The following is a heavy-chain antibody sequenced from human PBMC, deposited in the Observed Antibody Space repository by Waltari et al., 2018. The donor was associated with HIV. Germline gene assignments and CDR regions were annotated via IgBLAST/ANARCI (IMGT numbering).Heavy chain of an antibody. CDR1: GGTFNSHS. V-gene: IGHV1-69*02. CDR3: AASPNRNSYRGYRGSTGYFLF. J-gene: IGHJ4*02. D-gene: IGHD2-2*01. Sequence: QVQLVQSGTEVKKPGSSVKVSCKASGGTFNSHSINWVRQAPGQGLEWLGRVIPMLGVTNYAQKFQGRVTITADKSTSTAFMELTSLRSDDTAVYYCAASPNRNSYRGYRGSTGYFLFWGQGTLVTVSS. CDR2: VIPMLGVT.